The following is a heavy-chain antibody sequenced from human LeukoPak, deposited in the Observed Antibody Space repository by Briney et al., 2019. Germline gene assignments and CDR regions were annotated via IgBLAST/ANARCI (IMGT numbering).Heavy chain of an antibody. V-gene: IGHV1-3*03. Sequence: GASVKVPCKASGYTFTSYAMHWVRQAPGQRLEWMGWINAGNGNTKYSQEFQGRVTITRDTSASTAYMELSSLRSEDMAVYYCARGEGYPGLNWFDPWGQGTLVTVSS. J-gene: IGHJ5*02. CDR2: INAGNGNT. CDR3: ARGEGYPGLNWFDP. CDR1: GYTFTSYA. D-gene: IGHD5-18*01.